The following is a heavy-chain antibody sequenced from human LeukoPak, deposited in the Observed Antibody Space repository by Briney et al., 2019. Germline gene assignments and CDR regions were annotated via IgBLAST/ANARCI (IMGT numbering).Heavy chain of an antibody. D-gene: IGHD6-13*01. J-gene: IGHJ4*02. Sequence: SETLSLTCAVYGGSFSGYYWSWIRQPPGKGLEWIGEINHSGSTNYNPSLKSRVTISVDTSKNQFSLKLSSVTAADTAVYYCARRAAGQYYFDYWGQGTLVTVSS. CDR1: GGSFSGYY. V-gene: IGHV4-34*01. CDR3: ARRAAGQYYFDY. CDR2: INHSGST.